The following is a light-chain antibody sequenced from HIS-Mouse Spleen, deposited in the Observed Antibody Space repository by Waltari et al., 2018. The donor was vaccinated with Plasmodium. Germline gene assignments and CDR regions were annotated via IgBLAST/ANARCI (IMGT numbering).Light chain of an antibody. CDR3: QQYYTTPFT. CDR2: WAS. Sequence: DIVMTQSPDYLAVLLRVHATITCKCSQGVLYSSNNNNYLAWYQQKPGQPPKLLIYWASTRESGVPDRFSGSGSGTDFTLTISSLQAEDVAVYYCQQYYTTPFTFGPGTKVDIK. V-gene: IGKV4-1*01. J-gene: IGKJ3*01. CDR1: QGVLYSSNNNNY.